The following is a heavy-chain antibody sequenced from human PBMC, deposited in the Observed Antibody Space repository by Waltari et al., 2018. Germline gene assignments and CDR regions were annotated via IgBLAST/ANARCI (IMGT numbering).Heavy chain of an antibody. D-gene: IGHD3-3*01. CDR2: ISHSGYP. J-gene: IGHJ6*03. CDR3: ASLLLDTPPGSYYYYMDV. V-gene: IGHV4-34*02. CDR1: GGTLSGFY. Sequence: QVHLQQWGAGLLKPSETLSLTCGVYGGTLSGFYWSWIRQPPGKGLEWIGEISHSGYPTYNPSLKSRVTMSLDTSKSQFSLTLYSMTAADTAVYYCASLLLDTPPGSYYYYMDVWGKGTTVTVSS.